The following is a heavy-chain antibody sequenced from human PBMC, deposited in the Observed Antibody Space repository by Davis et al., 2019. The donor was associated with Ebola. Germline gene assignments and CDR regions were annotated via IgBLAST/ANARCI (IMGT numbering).Heavy chain of an antibody. D-gene: IGHD1-26*01. CDR3: AREGGDSGSYSYYYGMDV. CDR1: GFTFSSYW. J-gene: IGHJ6*02. Sequence: GESLKISCAASGFTFSSYWMHWVRQAPGKGLVWVSRINSDGSSTSYADSVKGRFTISRDNAKNTLYLQMNSLRAEDTAVYYCAREGGDSGSYSYYYGMDVWGQGTTVTVSS. CDR2: INSDGSST. V-gene: IGHV3-74*01.